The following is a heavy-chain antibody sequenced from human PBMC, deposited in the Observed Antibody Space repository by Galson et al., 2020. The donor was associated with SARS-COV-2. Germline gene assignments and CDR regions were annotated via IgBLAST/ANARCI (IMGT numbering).Heavy chain of an antibody. D-gene: IGHD3-3*01. CDR2: IYYSGST. CDR1: GGSISNSYYF. CDR3: ARHEVNTIFGVVIIRGWFDP. Sequence: ETSETLSLTCTVSGGSISNSYYFWGWIRQPPGKGLEWIGSIYYSGSTFYNPSLKSRLSISVDTSKNQFSLKLSSVTAADTAVYYCARHEVNTIFGVVIIRGWFDPWGQGTLVTVSS. V-gene: IGHV4-39*01. J-gene: IGHJ5*02.